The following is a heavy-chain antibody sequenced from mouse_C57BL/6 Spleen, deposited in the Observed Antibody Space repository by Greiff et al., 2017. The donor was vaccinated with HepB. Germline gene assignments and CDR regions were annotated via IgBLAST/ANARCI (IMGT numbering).Heavy chain of an antibody. CDR3: ARGDYYGSIYFDY. CDR1: GYSFTSYY. V-gene: IGHV1-66*01. Sequence: VHLVESGPELVKPGASVKISCKASGYSFTSYYIHWVKQRPGQGLEWIGWIYPGSGNTKYNEKFKGKATLTADTSSSTAYMQLSSLTSEDSAVYYCARGDYYGSIYFDYWGQGTTLTVSS. J-gene: IGHJ2*01. CDR2: IYPGSGNT. D-gene: IGHD1-1*01.